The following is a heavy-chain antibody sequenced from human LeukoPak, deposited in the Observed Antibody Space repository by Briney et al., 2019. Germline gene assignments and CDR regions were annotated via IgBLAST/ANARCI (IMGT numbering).Heavy chain of an antibody. V-gene: IGHV4-34*01. CDR1: GGSFSGYY. D-gene: IGHD2-2*01. CDR2: INHSGST. J-gene: IGHJ4*02. CDR3: ARKRVGCSSTSCYFGYFDY. Sequence: PSETLSLTCAVYGGSFSGYYWSWIRQPPGKGLDWTGEINHSGSTNYNPSLKSRVTISVDTSKNQFSLKLSSVTAADTAVYYCARKRVGCSSTSCYFGYFDYWGQGTLVTVSS.